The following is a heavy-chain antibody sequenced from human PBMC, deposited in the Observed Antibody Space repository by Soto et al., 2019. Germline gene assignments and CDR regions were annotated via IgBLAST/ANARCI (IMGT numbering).Heavy chain of an antibody. D-gene: IGHD6-25*01. Sequence: QITLKESGPTLVKPTQTLTLTCTFSGFSLSTSEVGVGWIRQPPGKALEWLALIYWDDDKRYSPSLKSRLTITKDTSKNQVVLSMTNMDPMDTAIYYCAHRRRAAGGYFFDYWGQGTLVTVS. CDR1: GFSLSTSEVG. CDR3: AHRRRAAGGYFFDY. J-gene: IGHJ4*02. CDR2: IYWDDDK. V-gene: IGHV2-5*02.